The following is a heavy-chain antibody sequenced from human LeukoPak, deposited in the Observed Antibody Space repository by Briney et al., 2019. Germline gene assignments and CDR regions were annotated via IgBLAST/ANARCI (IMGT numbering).Heavy chain of an antibody. CDR2: INPNSGGT. V-gene: IGHV1-2*02. D-gene: IGHD4-23*01. CDR3: ARGRTTVVSHYYYYYGMDV. Sequence: ASVKVSCKASGYTFTGYYMHWARQAPGQGLEWMGWINPNSGGTNYAQKFQGRGTMTRDTSISTAYMELSRLRSDDTAVYYCARGRTTVVSHYYYYYGMDVWGQGTTVTVSS. CDR1: GYTFTGYY. J-gene: IGHJ6*02.